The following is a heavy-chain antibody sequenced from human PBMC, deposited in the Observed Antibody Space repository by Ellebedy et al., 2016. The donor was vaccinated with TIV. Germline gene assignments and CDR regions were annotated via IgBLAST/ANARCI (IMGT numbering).Heavy chain of an antibody. J-gene: IGHJ6*02. D-gene: IGHD3-10*01. CDR1: GFTFSSYE. CDR2: ISSSGSTI. CDR3: ARLGLGSYYPEGMDV. Sequence: PGGSLRLSCAASGFTFSSYEMNWVRQAPGKGLEWVSYISSSGSTIYYADSVKGRFTISRKNAKNSLHLQMNSLRAEDTAVYYCARLGLGSYYPEGMDVWGQGTTVTVSS. V-gene: IGHV3-48*03.